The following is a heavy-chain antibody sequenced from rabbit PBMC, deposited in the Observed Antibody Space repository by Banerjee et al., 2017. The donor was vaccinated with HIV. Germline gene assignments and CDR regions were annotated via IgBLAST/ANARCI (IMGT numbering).Heavy chain of an antibody. Sequence: QSLEESGGGLVKPEGSLTLTCTASGFDFSSYWMYWVRQAPGKGLEWIGCITDGSSGSTYYASWAKGRFTISKTSSTTVTLQMTSLTAADTATYFCARDNDWGVDLWGQGTLVTVS. CDR2: ITDGSSGST. D-gene: IGHD4-1*01. CDR3: ARDNDWGVDL. V-gene: IGHV1S40*01. J-gene: IGHJ3*01. CDR1: GFDFSSYW.